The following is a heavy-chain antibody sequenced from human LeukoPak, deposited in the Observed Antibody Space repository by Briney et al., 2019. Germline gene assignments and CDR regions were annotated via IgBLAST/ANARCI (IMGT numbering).Heavy chain of an antibody. CDR3: AQGVAAAPDY. Sequence: PGGSLRLSCAASGFSFSNYGIHWVRQAPGKGLEWVAVISYDGSIKYYADSVKGRFTISRDNSKNTLYLQMNNLRAEDTAVYYCAQGVAAAPDYWGQGTLVTVSS. J-gene: IGHJ4*02. V-gene: IGHV3-30*18. CDR1: GFSFSNYG. D-gene: IGHD6-13*01. CDR2: ISYDGSIK.